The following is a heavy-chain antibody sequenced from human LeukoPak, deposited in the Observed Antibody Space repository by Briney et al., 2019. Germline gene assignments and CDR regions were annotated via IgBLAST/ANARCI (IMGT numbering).Heavy chain of an antibody. CDR1: GFTLRTYW. Sequence: GGSLRLSCAASGFTLRTYWMHWVRQAPGKGLVWVSHINTDGSSTSYADSVKGRFTISRDNANNSLYLQMNSLRAEDTAVYYCASGQFTVTTLYWGQGTLVTVSS. J-gene: IGHJ4*02. CDR3: ASGQFTVTTLY. CDR2: INTDGSST. D-gene: IGHD4-17*01. V-gene: IGHV3-74*01.